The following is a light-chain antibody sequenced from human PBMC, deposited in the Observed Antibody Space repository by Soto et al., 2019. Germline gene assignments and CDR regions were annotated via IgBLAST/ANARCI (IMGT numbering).Light chain of an antibody. CDR3: QQYCSSPPYT. CDR1: QSVSSSY. V-gene: IGKV3-20*01. Sequence: EIVLTQSPGTLSLSPGERATLSCRASQSVSSSYLAWYQQKPGQAPRLLIYGASSRATGIPDRFSGSGSGTDFTLTISILEPEDFAVYYCQQYCSSPPYTFGHGTKLEIK. J-gene: IGKJ2*01. CDR2: GAS.